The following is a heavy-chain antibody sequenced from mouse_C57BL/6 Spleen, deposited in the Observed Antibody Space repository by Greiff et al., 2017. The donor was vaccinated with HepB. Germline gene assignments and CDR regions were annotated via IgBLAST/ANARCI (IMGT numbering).Heavy chain of an antibody. Sequence: QVQLQQSGPELVKPGASVKISCKASGYAFSSSWMNWVKQRPGKGLEWIGRIYPGDGDTNYNGKFKGKATLTADKSSSTAYMQLSSLTSEDSAVYVCARSGDYDGNYAMDYWGQGTSVTVSS. CDR2: IYPGDGDT. V-gene: IGHV1-82*01. CDR3: ARSGDYDGNYAMDY. D-gene: IGHD2-4*01. CDR1: GYAFSSSW. J-gene: IGHJ4*01.